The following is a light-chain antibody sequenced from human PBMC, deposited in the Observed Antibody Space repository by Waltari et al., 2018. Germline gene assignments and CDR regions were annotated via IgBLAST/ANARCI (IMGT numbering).Light chain of an antibody. CDR3: SSYAGYSAVV. V-gene: IGLV2-14*03. CDR1: SSDVGGYNY. Sequence: QSALTQPASVSGSPGQSITISCTGTSSDVGGYNYVSWYQHHPGKAPKLIIYDVSRWPSGVSKSFSGSKSGNTASLTISGLQAEDDADYYCSSYAGYSAVVFGGGTKVTVL. J-gene: IGLJ2*01. CDR2: DVS.